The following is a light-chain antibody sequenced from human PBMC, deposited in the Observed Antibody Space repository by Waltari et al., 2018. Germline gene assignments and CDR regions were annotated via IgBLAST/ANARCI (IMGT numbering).Light chain of an antibody. V-gene: IGLV4-69*01. CDR3: QTGGHGTWV. J-gene: IGLJ3*02. CDR1: SGHSRNI. Sequence: QLVLTQSPSASASLGASVKLTCTLSSGHSRNIIAWHQQQPEKGPRYVMKVNSDGRHSKGDEIPDRFSGSSSGAERYLTISSLQSEDEADYYCQTGGHGTWVFGGGTKLTVL. CDR2: VNSDGRH.